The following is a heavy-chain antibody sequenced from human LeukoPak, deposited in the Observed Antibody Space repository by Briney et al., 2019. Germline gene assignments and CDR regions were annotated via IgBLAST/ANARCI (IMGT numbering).Heavy chain of an antibody. CDR1: GFTVSNNY. V-gene: IGHV3-66*04. Sequence: GGSLRLSCAASGFTVSNNYMNWVRQAPGKGLEWVSVIYSGGGTYYADSVKGRFTISRDNAENSLFLQMNSLRADDSAVYYCVRRYSGTYFDYWGQGTLVTVSS. CDR3: VRRYSGTYFDY. D-gene: IGHD1-26*01. CDR2: IYSGGGT. J-gene: IGHJ4*02.